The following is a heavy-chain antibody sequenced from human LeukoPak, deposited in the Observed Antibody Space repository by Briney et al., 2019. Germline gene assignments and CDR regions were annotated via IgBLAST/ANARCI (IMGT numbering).Heavy chain of an antibody. V-gene: IGHV3-13*01. J-gene: IGHJ4*02. Sequence: GGSLRLSCTASGFTFSNYDMHWVRQATGKGLEWVSSIGSSGDTFYPGSVKGRFTISRDNSKNTLYLQMNSLRAEDTAVYYCAKDYDVVVPAAWGANYYFDYWGQGTLVTVSS. CDR3: AKDYDVVVPAAWGANYYFDY. CDR1: GFTFSNYD. CDR2: IGSSGDT. D-gene: IGHD2-2*01.